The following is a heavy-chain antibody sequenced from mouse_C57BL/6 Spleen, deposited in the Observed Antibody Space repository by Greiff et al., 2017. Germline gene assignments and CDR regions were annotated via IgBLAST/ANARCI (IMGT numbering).Heavy chain of an antibody. CDR3: ASLRSWYFDD. CDR2: IDPESGGT. J-gene: IGHJ1*03. CDR1: GYTFTSYW. Sequence: QVQLQQPGAELVKPGASVKLSCTASGYTFTSYWMHWVKQRPGRGLEWIGRIDPESGGTNYNEKFKSKATLTVDKPSSTAYMQLSSLTSEDSAVYCCASLRSWYFDDWGTGTTVTVSS. D-gene: IGHD6-2*01. V-gene: IGHV1-72*01.